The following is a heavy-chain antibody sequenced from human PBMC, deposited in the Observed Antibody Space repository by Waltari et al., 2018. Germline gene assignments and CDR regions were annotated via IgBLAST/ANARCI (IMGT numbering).Heavy chain of an antibody. CDR2: ICSGGST. J-gene: IGHJ4*02. CDR1: GFTVSSNY. Sequence: EVQLVETGGGLIQPGGSLRLSCAASGFTVSSNYMGWVRQAPGKGLGWGSGICSGGSTYYADAVKGRFTISRDNSKNTLYLQMNSLRAEDTAVYYWARSIAAAGPFDYWGQGTLVTVSS. V-gene: IGHV3-53*02. CDR3: ARSIAAAGPFDY. D-gene: IGHD6-13*01.